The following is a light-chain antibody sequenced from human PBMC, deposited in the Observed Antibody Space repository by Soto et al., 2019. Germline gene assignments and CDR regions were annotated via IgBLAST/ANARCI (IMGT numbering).Light chain of an antibody. Sequence: DVQMTQSPSSLSASVGDRVTITCRASQGISNYLAWYQQKPGKVPKLLIYATSTLQSGVPSRFSGSGSGKDFTLTISSPQHEDGATYCCQKYIRAPFTFGPGTKVHIK. CDR1: QGISNY. CDR2: ATS. V-gene: IGKV1-27*01. J-gene: IGKJ3*01. CDR3: QKYIRAPFT.